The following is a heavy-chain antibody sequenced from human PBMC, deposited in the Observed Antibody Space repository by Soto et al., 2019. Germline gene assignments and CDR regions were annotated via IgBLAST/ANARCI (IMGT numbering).Heavy chain of an antibody. J-gene: IGHJ5*02. CDR1: GGSITRSMYY. D-gene: IGHD6-13*01. Sequence: PSETLSLTCSVSGGSITRSMYYWGWVRQPPGRGLEWIGIIYYSGTTNYNPSLKSRVVISSDVSKNQLSLNLSSVTASDTAVYYCTGGPPYGSSWTDRWFDPWGQGTQVTVSS. CDR3: TGGPPYGSSWTDRWFDP. V-gene: IGHV4-39*01. CDR2: IYYSGTT.